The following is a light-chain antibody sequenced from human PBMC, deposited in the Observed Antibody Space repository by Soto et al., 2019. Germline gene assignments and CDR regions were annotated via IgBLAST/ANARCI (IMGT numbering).Light chain of an antibody. CDR3: QSYDSSSCV. Sequence: NFMLTQPHSVSESPGKTVTISCTRSSGSIASNYVQWYQQRPGSAPTTVIYEDNQRHSGVPDRFSGSIDSSSNSASLTISGLKTEDEADYYCQSYDSSSCVFGGGTKLTVL. J-gene: IGLJ2*01. V-gene: IGLV6-57*04. CDR2: EDN. CDR1: SGSIASNY.